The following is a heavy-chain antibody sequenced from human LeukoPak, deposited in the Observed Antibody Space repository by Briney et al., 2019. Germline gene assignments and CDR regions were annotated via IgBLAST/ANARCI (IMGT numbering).Heavy chain of an antibody. V-gene: IGHV3-30-3*01. D-gene: IGHD5-24*01. CDR1: GFTFSSYA. Sequence: GRSLRLSCAASGFTFSSYAMHWVRQAPGKGLQWEAVISYDGNNIFYADSVKGRFTISRDNSKNILFLEMNGLRGDDTSVYYCARDRGYTHFCGMGVWGQGTTVTVSS. CDR3: ARDRGYTHFCGMGV. CDR2: ISYDGNNI. J-gene: IGHJ6*02.